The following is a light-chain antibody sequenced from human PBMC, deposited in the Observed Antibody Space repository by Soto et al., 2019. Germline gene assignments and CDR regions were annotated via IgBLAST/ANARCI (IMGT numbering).Light chain of an antibody. CDR2: GAS. V-gene: IGKV3-20*01. Sequence: EIVLTQSPGTLSLSPGERATLSCRASQSVSSSYLAWYQQKPGQAPRLFIYGASRRATGIPDRFSGSGSGSDFTLTISRLQPEDFAVYYCQQYGSSVTFGGGPKVEIK. CDR3: QQYGSSVT. CDR1: QSVSSSY. J-gene: IGKJ4*01.